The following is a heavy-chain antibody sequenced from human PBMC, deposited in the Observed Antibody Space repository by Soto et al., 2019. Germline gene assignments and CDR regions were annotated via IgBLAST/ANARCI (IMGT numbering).Heavy chain of an antibody. D-gene: IGHD2-15*01. CDR3: GRGRSGEIAVFY. CDR2: IGPKSGDT. CDR1: GYTFTGHY. J-gene: IGHJ4*02. Sequence: QVQLVQSGPEVKKSGASVKVSCKASGYTFTGHYIHWVRQAPAQGPERMGEIGPKSGDTKYTQKFQGRLTLTRDTSLSTVYMELTNLSPDDTAVYYCGRGRSGEIAVFYWGQGTLVTFYS. V-gene: IGHV1-2*02.